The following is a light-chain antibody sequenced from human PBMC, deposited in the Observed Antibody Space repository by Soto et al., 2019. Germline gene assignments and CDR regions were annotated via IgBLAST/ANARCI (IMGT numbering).Light chain of an antibody. CDR1: SSNIGSNY. CDR3: AAWDDSLSGRV. Sequence: QSVLTQPPSASGTPGQRVTISCSGSSSNIGSNYVYWYQQLPGTAPKLLIYRNNQRPSGVPDRFSGSTSATSASLAIIGLRSEEEADYYGAAWDDSLSGRVFGGGTKLTVL. V-gene: IGLV1-47*01. CDR2: RNN. J-gene: IGLJ3*02.